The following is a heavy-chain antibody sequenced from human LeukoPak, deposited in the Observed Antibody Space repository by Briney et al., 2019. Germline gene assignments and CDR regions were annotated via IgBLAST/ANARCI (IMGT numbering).Heavy chain of an antibody. CDR2: ISGSGGST. CDR3: AKDMSVRPRYSSGGFDI. Sequence: PGGSLRLSCAASGFIFSSYAMSWVRQAPGKGLEWVSAISGSGGSTYYADSVKGRFTISRDNSKNTPYLQMNSLRAEDTAVYYCAKDMSVRPRYSSGGFDIWGQGTMVTVSS. V-gene: IGHV3-23*01. J-gene: IGHJ3*02. CDR1: GFIFSSYA. D-gene: IGHD6-19*01.